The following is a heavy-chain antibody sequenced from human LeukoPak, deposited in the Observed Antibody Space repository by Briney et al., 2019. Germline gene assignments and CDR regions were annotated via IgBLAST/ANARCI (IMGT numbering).Heavy chain of an antibody. CDR1: GGSISSTYYY. Sequence: SETLSLTCTLSGGSISSTYYYWGWIRQPPGKGLEWIGRIYTSGSTNYNPSLKSRVTMSVDTSKNQFSLKLSSVTAADTAVYYCASLFPRSTYYYDSSGSDAFDIWGQGTMVTVSS. V-gene: IGHV4-61*05. J-gene: IGHJ3*02. CDR2: IYTSGST. CDR3: ASLFPRSTYYYDSSGSDAFDI. D-gene: IGHD3-22*01.